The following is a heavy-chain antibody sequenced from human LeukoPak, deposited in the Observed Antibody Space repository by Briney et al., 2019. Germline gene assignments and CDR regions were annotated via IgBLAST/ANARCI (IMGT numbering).Heavy chain of an antibody. Sequence: GASVKVSCKASGYTFTSYYMHWVRQAPGQGLEWMGIINPSGGSTSYAQKFQGRVTMTRDMSTSTVYMELSSLRSEDTAVYYCARDFVFPKWFDPWGQGTLATVSS. J-gene: IGHJ5*02. V-gene: IGHV1-46*01. D-gene: IGHD3-16*01. CDR3: ARDFVFPKWFDP. CDR2: INPSGGST. CDR1: GYTFTSYY.